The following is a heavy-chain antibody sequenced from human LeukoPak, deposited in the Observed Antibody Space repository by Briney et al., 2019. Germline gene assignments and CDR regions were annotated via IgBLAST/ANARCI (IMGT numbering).Heavy chain of an antibody. V-gene: IGHV3-23*01. D-gene: IGHD1-14*01. CDR2: ISGSGGNT. CDR3: AKPAKTDYADY. J-gene: IGHJ4*02. Sequence: GGSLRLSCAASGFTFSSYGMNWVPQAPGKGLEWVSAISGSGGNTYYADSVKGRFTIPRDNSKNTLYLQMNSLRAEDTALYYCAKPAKTDYADYWGQGTLVTVSS. CDR1: GFTFSSYG.